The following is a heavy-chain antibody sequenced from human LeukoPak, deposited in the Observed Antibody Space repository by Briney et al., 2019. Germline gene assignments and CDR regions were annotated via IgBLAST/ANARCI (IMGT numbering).Heavy chain of an antibody. CDR1: EFSVGSNY. CDR2: INWNGGST. Sequence: PGGSLRLSCAASEFSVGSNYMTWVRQAPGKGLEWVSTINWNGGSTGYADSVKGRFTISRDNAKNSLYLQMNSLRAEDTALYYCARVSDISVAAYFDYWGQGTLVTVSS. D-gene: IGHD6-19*01. CDR3: ARVSDISVAAYFDY. J-gene: IGHJ4*02. V-gene: IGHV3-20*04.